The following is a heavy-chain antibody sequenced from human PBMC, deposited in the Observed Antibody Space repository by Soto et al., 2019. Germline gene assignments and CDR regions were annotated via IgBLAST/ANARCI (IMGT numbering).Heavy chain of an antibody. CDR1: GYTFTSYG. CDR3: ARGYDYDSSGYSSPYYYGMDV. CDR2: ISAYNGNT. Sequence: QVQLVQSGAEVKKPGASVRVSCKASGYTFTSYGISWVRQAPGQGLEWMGWISAYNGNTNYAQKLQGRVTMTTDTSTNTAYMELRSLRSDDTAVYYCARGYDYDSSGYSSPYYYGMDVWGQGTTVTVSS. D-gene: IGHD3-22*01. V-gene: IGHV1-18*01. J-gene: IGHJ6*02.